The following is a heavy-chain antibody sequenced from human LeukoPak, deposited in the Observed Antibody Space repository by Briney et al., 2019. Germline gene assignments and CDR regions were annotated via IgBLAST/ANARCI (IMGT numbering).Heavy chain of an antibody. CDR3: ARDATHDYGDYDIQNAFDI. CDR2: IYYSGST. D-gene: IGHD4-17*01. CDR1: GGSISSSSYY. J-gene: IGHJ3*02. Sequence: PSETLSLTCTVSGGSISSSSYYWGWIRQPPGKGLEWIGSIYYSGSTYYNPSLKSRVTISLDTSKNQFSLKLSSVTAADTAVYYCARDATHDYGDYDIQNAFDIWGQGTMVTVSS. V-gene: IGHV4-39*07.